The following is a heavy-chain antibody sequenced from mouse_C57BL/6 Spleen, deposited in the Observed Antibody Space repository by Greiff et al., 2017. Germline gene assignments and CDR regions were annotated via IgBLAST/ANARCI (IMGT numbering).Heavy chain of an antibody. CDR2: IRLKSDNYAT. V-gene: IGHV6-3*01. CDR1: GFTFSNYW. CDR3: TGHYSKHFYY. Sequence: EVMLVESGGGLVQPGGSLKLSCVASGFTFSNYWMNWVRQSPEKGLEWVAQIRLKSDNYATHYAESVKGRFTISSDDSKSSVYLQMNNLRAEDTGIYYCTGHYSKHFYYGGQGTTLTVSS. D-gene: IGHD2-5*01. J-gene: IGHJ2*01.